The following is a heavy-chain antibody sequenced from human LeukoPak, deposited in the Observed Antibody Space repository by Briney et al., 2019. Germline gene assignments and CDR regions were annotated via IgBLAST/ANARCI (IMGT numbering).Heavy chain of an antibody. J-gene: IGHJ4*02. CDR2: IYYSGST. CDR1: GGSISSYY. D-gene: IGHD6-6*01. Sequence: SETLSLTCTVSGGSISSYYWIGLRQPPGKGLEWIGYIYYSGSTNYNPSLKSRVTISVDTSKNQFSLKLSSVTAADTAVYYCARLYSSSFPLYWGQGTLVTVSS. CDR3: ARLYSSSFPLY. V-gene: IGHV4-59*08.